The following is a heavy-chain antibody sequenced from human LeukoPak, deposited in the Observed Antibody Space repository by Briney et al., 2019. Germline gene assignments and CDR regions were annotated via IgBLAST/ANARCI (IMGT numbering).Heavy chain of an antibody. CDR2: IIPIFGTA. J-gene: IGHJ4*02. V-gene: IGHV1-69*05. Sequence: SVKVSCKASGGTFSSYAISWVRQAPGQGLEWMGGIIPIFGTANYAQKFQGRVTITTDESTSTAYMELSSLRSEDTAVYYCASGVSDFTHPIDYWGQGTLVTVSS. D-gene: IGHD5/OR15-5a*01. CDR3: ASGVSDFTHPIDY. CDR1: GGTFSSYA.